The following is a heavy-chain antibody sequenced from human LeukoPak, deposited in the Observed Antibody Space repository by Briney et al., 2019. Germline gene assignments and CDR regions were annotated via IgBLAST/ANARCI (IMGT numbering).Heavy chain of an antibody. CDR2: INPSGGST. J-gene: IGHJ4*02. Sequence: RASVKVSCKASGYTFTSYYMHWVRQAPEQGLEWMGIINPSGGSTSYAQKFQGRVTMTRDTSTSTVYMELSSLRSEDTAVYYCAREFSRERHVLGDWGQGTLVTVSS. CDR1: GYTFTSYY. V-gene: IGHV1-46*01. D-gene: IGHD1-1*01. CDR3: AREFSRERHVLGD.